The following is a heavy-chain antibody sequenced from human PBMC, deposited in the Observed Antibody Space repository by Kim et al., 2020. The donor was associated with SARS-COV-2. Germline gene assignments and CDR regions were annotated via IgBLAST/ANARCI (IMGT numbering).Heavy chain of an antibody. CDR1: GFALTTYS. V-gene: IGHV3-48*02. CDR2: SSNGLNTI. J-gene: IGHJ4*01. D-gene: IGHD2-2*02. Sequence: GGSLRLSCAASGFALTTYSMNWVRQAPGKGLEWISYSSNGLNTIFYSDSVRGRFTISRDNAKNSLFLQMNSLRDEDTAVYYCAREGRSSDPGYTWLDYWGQGTLVTVSS. CDR3: AREGRSSDPGYTWLDY.